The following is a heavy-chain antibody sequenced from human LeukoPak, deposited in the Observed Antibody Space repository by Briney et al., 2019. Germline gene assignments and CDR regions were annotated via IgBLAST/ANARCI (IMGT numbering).Heavy chain of an antibody. CDR2: ISSGSSYI. D-gene: IGHD2-15*01. CDR1: GFTFSSYA. CDR3: AKRSCSGGSCNFDY. V-gene: IGHV3-21*04. Sequence: GGSLRLSCVDSGFTFSSYAMNWVRQAPGKGLEWVSSISSGSSYIHYADSVKGRFTIYRDNSKNTLYLQMNSLRAEDTAVYYCAKRSCSGGSCNFDYWGQGTLVTASS. J-gene: IGHJ4*02.